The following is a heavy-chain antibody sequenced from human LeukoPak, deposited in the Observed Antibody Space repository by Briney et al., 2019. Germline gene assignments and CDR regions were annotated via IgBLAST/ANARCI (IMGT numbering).Heavy chain of an antibody. V-gene: IGHV4-38-2*02. CDR2: IYHSGST. CDR3: ARVCIAVAGTYYYYYYMDV. CDR1: GYSISSGYY. D-gene: IGHD6-19*01. J-gene: IGHJ6*03. Sequence: SETLSLTCTVSGYSISSGYYWGWIRQPPGKGLEWIGSIYHSGSTYYNPSLKSRVTISVDTSKNQYSLKLSSVTAADTAVYYCARVCIAVAGTYYYYYYMDVWGKGTTVTVSS.